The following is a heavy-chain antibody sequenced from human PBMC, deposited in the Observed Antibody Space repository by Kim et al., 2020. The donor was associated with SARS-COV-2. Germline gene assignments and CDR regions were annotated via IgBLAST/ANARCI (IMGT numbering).Heavy chain of an antibody. J-gene: IGHJ6*02. Sequence: GGSLRLSCAASGFTFDDYAMHWVRQAPGKGLEWVSGISWNSGSIGYADSVKGRFTISRDNAKNSLYLQMNSLRAEDTALYYCAKARLSTMVRGGKKSGYYYYGMDVWGQGTTVTVSS. CDR2: ISWNSGSI. CDR3: AKARLSTMVRGGKKSGYYYYGMDV. V-gene: IGHV3-9*01. CDR1: GFTFDDYA. D-gene: IGHD3-10*01.